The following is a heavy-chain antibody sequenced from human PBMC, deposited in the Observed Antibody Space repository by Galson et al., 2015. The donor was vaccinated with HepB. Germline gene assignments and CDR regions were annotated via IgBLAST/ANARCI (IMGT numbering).Heavy chain of an antibody. Sequence: SLRLSCAASGLTFSSYTMNWVRQTPGKGLQWVSYISTNGATIHYADSVKGRFTVSKDNSNNMLYLQINSLRAEDAGLYFCAKGYGLFDSWGQGILVTVSS. CDR2: ISTNGATI. J-gene: IGHJ5*01. D-gene: IGHD5-18*01. V-gene: IGHV3-23*01. CDR3: AKGYGLFDS. CDR1: GLTFSSYT.